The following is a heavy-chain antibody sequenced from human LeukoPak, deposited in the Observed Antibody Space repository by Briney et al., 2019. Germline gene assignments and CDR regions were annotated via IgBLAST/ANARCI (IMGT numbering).Heavy chain of an antibody. CDR3: ARDSSAAAAADIFFDY. Sequence: GGSLGLSCVISGFTFSMYGMHWVRQAPGKGLEWVSSISSSSSYIYYADSVKGRFTISRDNAKNSLYLQMNSLRAEDTAVYYCARDSSAAAAADIFFDYWGQGTLVTVSS. V-gene: IGHV3-21*01. CDR1: GFTFSMYG. J-gene: IGHJ4*02. CDR2: ISSSSSYI. D-gene: IGHD6-13*01.